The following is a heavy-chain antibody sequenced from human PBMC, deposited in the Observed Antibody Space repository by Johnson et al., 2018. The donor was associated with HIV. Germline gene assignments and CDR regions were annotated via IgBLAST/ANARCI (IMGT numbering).Heavy chain of an antibody. J-gene: IGHJ3*02. CDR2: ISYDGSNK. D-gene: IGHD1-20*01. CDR3: ARDNWNEDI. CDR1: GFTFSSYD. Sequence: QVQLVESGGGLVQPGGSLRLSCAASGFTFSSYDMHWVRQATGKGMEWVAVISYDGSNKYYADSVKGRFTISRDNSKNTLYLQMNSLRAGDTAVYYCARDNWNEDIWGQGTMVTVSS. V-gene: IGHV3-30*03.